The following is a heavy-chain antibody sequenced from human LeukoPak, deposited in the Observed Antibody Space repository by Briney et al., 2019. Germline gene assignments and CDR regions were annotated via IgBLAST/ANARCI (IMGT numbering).Heavy chain of an antibody. CDR3: TRDRYYNDSSGHPYYFDY. Sequence: GGSLRLSCAASGFTFSSYEMNWVRQAPGKGLELVSYISSSGSIIYYAESVKGRLIISRDNAKNSLYLQMNSLRAEDTAVYYCTRDRYYNDSSGHPYYFDYWGQGTLLTVSS. CDR2: ISSSGSII. D-gene: IGHD3-22*01. J-gene: IGHJ4*02. CDR1: GFTFSSYE. V-gene: IGHV3-48*03.